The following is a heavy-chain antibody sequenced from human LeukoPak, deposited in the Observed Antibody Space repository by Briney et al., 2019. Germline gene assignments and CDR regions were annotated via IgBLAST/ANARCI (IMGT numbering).Heavy chain of an antibody. V-gene: IGHV3-30*04. J-gene: IGHJ4*02. CDR3: ARAFTPGIRKALWIGDSL. Sequence: PGTSLSLSCAASGFTFSSYAMHWVRQAPGKGLEWLAVVSAHGLDKFYASSVRGRFTISKDTSKNTLPLQMNSLRSDDSGVYYCARAFTPGIRKALWIGDSLWDQGTLVTVSS. D-gene: IGHD3-10*01. CDR1: GFTFSSYA. CDR2: VSAHGLDK.